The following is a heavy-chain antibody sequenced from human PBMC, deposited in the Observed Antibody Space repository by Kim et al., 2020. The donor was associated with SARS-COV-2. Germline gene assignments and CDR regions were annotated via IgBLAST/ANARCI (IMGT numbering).Heavy chain of an antibody. D-gene: IGHD1-20*01. CDR2: IIPIFGTA. CDR1: GGTFSSYA. V-gene: IGHV1-69*13. J-gene: IGHJ3*02. Sequence: SVKVSCKASGGTFSSYAISWVRQAPGQGLEWMGGIIPIFGTANYAQKFQGRVTITADESTSTAYMELSSLRSEDTAVYYCAQLYNWNDADDAFDIWGQGTMVTLSS. CDR3: AQLYNWNDADDAFDI.